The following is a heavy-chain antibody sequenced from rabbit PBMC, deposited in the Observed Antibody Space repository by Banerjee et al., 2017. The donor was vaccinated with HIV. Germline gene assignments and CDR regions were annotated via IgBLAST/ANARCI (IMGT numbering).Heavy chain of an antibody. CDR2: IYPDYGTT. V-gene: IGHV1S40*01. Sequence: QSLEESGGDLVKPGASLTLTCTASGFSFSSSYWICWVRQAPGKGLEWIAYIYPDYGTTDYASWVNGRFTISLDNAQSTVFLQMTSLTPADTATYFCARAYNSGWGGYFNLWGQGTLVTVS. CDR3: ARAYNSGWGGYFNL. D-gene: IGHD4-1*01. CDR1: GFSFSSSYW. J-gene: IGHJ4*01.